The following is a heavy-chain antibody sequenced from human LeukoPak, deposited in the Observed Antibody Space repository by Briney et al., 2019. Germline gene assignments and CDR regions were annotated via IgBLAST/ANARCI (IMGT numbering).Heavy chain of an antibody. V-gene: IGHV3-30*19. D-gene: IGHD6-19*01. CDR1: GFTFRSYG. CDR3: ASDLWASPSSGWYYFDY. Sequence: PGGSLRLSCAASGFTFRSYGMHWVRRAPGKGLEWVAVISYDGSNKYYADSVKGRFTISRDNSKNTLYLQMNSLRAEDTAVYYCASDLWASPSSGWYYFDYWGQGTLVTVSS. CDR2: ISYDGSNK. J-gene: IGHJ4*02.